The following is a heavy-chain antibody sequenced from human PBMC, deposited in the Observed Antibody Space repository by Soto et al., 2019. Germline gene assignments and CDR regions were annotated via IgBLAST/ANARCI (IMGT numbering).Heavy chain of an antibody. J-gene: IGHJ4*02. CDR2: ISYDGSNK. CDR3: AKGRYYDSRRKEPLFDF. D-gene: IGHD3-22*01. V-gene: IGHV3-30*04. Sequence: PGGSLRLSCAASGFTFSSYAMHWVRQAPGKGLEWVAVISYDGSNKYYADPVKGRFTISRDNSKNTLYLQMNSLRAEDTAVYYCAKGRYYDSRRKEPLFDFWGQGTLVTVSS. CDR1: GFTFSSYA.